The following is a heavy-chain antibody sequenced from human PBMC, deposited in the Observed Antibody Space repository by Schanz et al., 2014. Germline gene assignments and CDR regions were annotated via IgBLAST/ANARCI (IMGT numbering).Heavy chain of an antibody. CDR3: AREEGWGIAAAGPKHYYYGMDV. J-gene: IGHJ6*02. CDR1: GFTFSSYG. V-gene: IGHV3-33*01. CDR2: MSYDGSIK. D-gene: IGHD6-13*01. Sequence: QVQLVESGGGVVQPGRSLRLSCAASGFTFSSYGMHWVRQAPGKGLEWVAAMSYDGSIKYYGDSVKGRFTISRDNAKNSLYLQMNSLRAEDTAVYYCAREEGWGIAAAGPKHYYYGMDVWGRGTTVTVSS.